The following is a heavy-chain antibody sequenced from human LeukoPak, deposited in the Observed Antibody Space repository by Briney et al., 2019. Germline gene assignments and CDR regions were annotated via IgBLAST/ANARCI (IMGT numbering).Heavy chain of an antibody. D-gene: IGHD3-9*01. CDR3: ARGDILTDYSFDP. Sequence: PGGSLRLSCAASGFTFSSYSMNWVRQATGKGLEWVSGIGTTGDTYYPASVKGRFTISRENAKNSLYLQMNSLRAGDTAVYYCARGDILTDYSFDPWGQGTLVIVSS. V-gene: IGHV3-13*04. CDR1: GFTFSSYS. CDR2: IGTTGDT. J-gene: IGHJ5*02.